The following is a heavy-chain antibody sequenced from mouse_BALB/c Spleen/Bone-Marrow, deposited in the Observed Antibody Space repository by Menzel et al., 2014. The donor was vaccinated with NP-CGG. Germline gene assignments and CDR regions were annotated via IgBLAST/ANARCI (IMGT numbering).Heavy chain of an antibody. CDR3: ARSRDYGSSYYAMDY. CDR1: GFNIKDTY. Sequence: DVKLVESGAELVKPGASVKLSCTASGFNIKDTYMHWVKQRPEQGLEWIGRIDPANGNTKYDPKFQGKATITADTSSNTAFLQLSSLTSEDTDVYYCARSRDYGSSYYAMDYWGQGTSVTVSS. CDR2: IDPANGNT. D-gene: IGHD1-1*01. J-gene: IGHJ4*01. V-gene: IGHV14-3*02.